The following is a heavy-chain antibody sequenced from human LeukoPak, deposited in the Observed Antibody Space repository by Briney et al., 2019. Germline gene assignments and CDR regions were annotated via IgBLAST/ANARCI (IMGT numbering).Heavy chain of an antibody. Sequence: GGSLRLSCVASGFTFSNAWMTWVRQAPGKGLEWVSYISSSGSTIYYADSVKGRFTISRDNAKNSLFLQMNSLRAEDTAVYYCARESFGVAVGGTRVDYWGQGTLVTVSS. D-gene: IGHD6-13*01. CDR2: ISSSGSTI. V-gene: IGHV3-48*04. CDR1: GFTFSNAW. J-gene: IGHJ4*02. CDR3: ARESFGVAVGGTRVDY.